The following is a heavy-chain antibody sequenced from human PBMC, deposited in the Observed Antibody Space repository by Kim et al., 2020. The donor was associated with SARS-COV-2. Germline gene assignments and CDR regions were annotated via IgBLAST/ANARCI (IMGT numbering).Heavy chain of an antibody. CDR3: ARDTGAFDI. CDR2: GNT. V-gene: IGHV1-18*01. J-gene: IGHJ3*02. Sequence: GNTNNAQKLQGRVTMTTDTSTSTAYMELRSLRSDDTAVYYCARDTGAFDIWGQGTMVTVSS. D-gene: IGHD4-4*01.